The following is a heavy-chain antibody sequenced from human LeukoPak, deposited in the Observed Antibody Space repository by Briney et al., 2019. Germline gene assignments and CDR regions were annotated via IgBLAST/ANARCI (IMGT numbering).Heavy chain of an antibody. V-gene: IGHV1-69*06. D-gene: IGHD6-13*01. J-gene: IGHJ5*02. CDR1: GGTFSSYA. Sequence: ASVKVSCKASGGTFSSYAISWVRQAPGQGLEWMGGIIPIFGTANYAQKFQGRVTITADKSTSTAYMELSSLRSEDTAVYYCASGGSSSWRNWFDPWGQGTLVTVSS. CDR2: IIPIFGTA. CDR3: ASGGSSSWRNWFDP.